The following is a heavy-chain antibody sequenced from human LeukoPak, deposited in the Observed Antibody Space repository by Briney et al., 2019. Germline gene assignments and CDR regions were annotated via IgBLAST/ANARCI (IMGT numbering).Heavy chain of an antibody. D-gene: IGHD1-26*01. Sequence: PGGSLRLSCVVSGFTFSNYDINWFRQAPGKGLEWVSHISYDGSNNFYADSVKGRFIISRDNSKNTLYLQMNSLRAEDTAVYYCAKGDQLLPNYFDYWGQGTLITVSS. CDR1: GFTFSNYD. CDR3: AKGDQLLPNYFDY. V-gene: IGHV3-30*18. CDR2: ISYDGSNN. J-gene: IGHJ4*02.